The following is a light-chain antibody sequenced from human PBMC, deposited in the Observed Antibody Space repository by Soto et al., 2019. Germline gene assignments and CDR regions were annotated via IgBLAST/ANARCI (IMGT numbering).Light chain of an antibody. V-gene: IGKV1-39*01. CDR3: QQSYSTPRD. Sequence: DIQMTQFPSFLSAFVFVRVTITLRASQSISNSLNWYQQKPGRAPKLLFYAASSLQSGVPSRFSGSGSGTDFILTISSLQPEDFATYYCQQSYSTPRDFGQGTRLEI. J-gene: IGKJ5*01. CDR2: AAS. CDR1: QSISNS.